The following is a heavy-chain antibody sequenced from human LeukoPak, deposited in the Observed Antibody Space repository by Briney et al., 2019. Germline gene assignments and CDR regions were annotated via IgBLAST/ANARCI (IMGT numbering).Heavy chain of an antibody. V-gene: IGHV3-72*01. CDR3: ARDFRIGTMVRGIPVPYYYYGMDV. D-gene: IGHD3-10*01. Sequence: PGGSLRLSCAAPGFTFSDHYMDWVRQAPGKGLEWVGRTRNKANSYTTEYAASVKGRFTISRDDSKNSLYLQMNSLRAEDTAVYYCARDFRIGTMVRGIPVPYYYYGMDVWGQGTTVTVSS. J-gene: IGHJ6*02. CDR2: TRNKANSYTT. CDR1: GFTFSDHY.